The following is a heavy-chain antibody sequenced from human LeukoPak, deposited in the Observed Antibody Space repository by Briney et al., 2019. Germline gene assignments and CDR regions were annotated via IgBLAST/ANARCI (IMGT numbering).Heavy chain of an antibody. V-gene: IGHV4-34*01. Sequence: SETLSLTCAVYGGSFRGYYWSWIRQPPGNGLEWIGEINHSASTNYNPSPKSRVAISVDTSQNQCPLKLSSVTAADTAVYYCARSILYYYDSSGYYNPSLCFDNWGPGTMVTVPS. CDR3: ARSILYYYDSSGYYNPSLCFDN. CDR2: INHSAST. CDR1: GGSFRGYY. J-gene: IGHJ4*02. D-gene: IGHD3-22*01.